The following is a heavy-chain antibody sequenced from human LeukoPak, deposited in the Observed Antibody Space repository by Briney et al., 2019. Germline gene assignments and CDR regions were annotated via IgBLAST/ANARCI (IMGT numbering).Heavy chain of an antibody. CDR3: ARDSPYYYYGMDV. V-gene: IGHV3-53*04. CDR2: IYGGGST. Sequence: PGGSLRLSCAASGFTVSSNYMSWVRQAPGKGLEWVSDIYGGGSTYYADSVKGRFTISRHNSKNTPYLQMNSLRAEDTAVYYCARDSPYYYYGMDVWGQGTTVTVSS. CDR1: GFTVSSNY. J-gene: IGHJ6*02.